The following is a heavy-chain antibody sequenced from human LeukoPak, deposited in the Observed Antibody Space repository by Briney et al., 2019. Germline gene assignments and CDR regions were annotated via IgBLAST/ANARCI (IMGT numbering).Heavy chain of an antibody. D-gene: IGHD3-22*01. J-gene: IGHJ3*02. CDR1: GFTFSSYS. CDR3: ARVGYYDSSGYYQLGAFDI. CDR2: ISSSSSYI. Sequence: GGSLRLSCAASGFTFSSYSMNWVRQAPGKGLEWVSSISSSSSYIYYADSVKGRFTISRDNAKNSLYLQMNSLRAEDTAVYYCARVGYYDSSGYYQLGAFDIWGQGAMVTVSS. V-gene: IGHV3-21*01.